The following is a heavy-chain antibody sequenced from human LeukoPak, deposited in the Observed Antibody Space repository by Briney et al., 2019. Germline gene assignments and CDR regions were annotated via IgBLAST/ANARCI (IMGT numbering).Heavy chain of an antibody. V-gene: IGHV3-7*01. CDR2: IKEDGSEK. D-gene: IGHD2-15*01. CDR1: GFTFSSYW. CDR3: ARDGVVVVAATYDGLDV. Sequence: GSLRLSCVASGFTFSSYWMSWVRQAPGKGLEWVANIKEDGSEKNYVDSVKGRFTISRDNAKNSLYLQMNSLRAEDTAVYYCARDGVVVVAATYDGLDVWGQGTTVTVSS. J-gene: IGHJ6*02.